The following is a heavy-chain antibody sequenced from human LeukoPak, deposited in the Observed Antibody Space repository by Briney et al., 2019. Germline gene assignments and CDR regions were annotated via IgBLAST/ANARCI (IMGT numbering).Heavy chain of an antibody. J-gene: IGHJ4*02. CDR3: ARAQWISGVVINGPKDC. V-gene: IGHV3-7*01. CDR1: GFTFSSYW. Sequence: PGGSLRLSCAASGFTFSSYWMSWVRQSPGKGLEWAANIKHDGSERYYVDSVKGRFTISRDNAKNSLFLQMNTLRAEDTAVYYCARAQWISGVVINGPKDCWGQGTLVTVSS. D-gene: IGHD3-3*01. CDR2: IKHDGSER.